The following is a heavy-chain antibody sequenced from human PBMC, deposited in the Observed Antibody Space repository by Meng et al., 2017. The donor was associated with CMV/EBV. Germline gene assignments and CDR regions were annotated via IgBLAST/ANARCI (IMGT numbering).Heavy chain of an antibody. CDR3: ARSSYSSAWPTYYFDY. CDR1: GGSISSSTYY. J-gene: IGHJ4*02. V-gene: IGHV4-39*07. CDR2: IYYSGST. Sequence: QLQLQESGPGLVKPSETLSITCTVPGGSISSSTYYWGWIRQPPGKGLEWIGSIYYSGSTYYNPSLKSRVSISVDTSKNQFSLKLNSVTAADTAVYYCARSSYSSAWPTYYFDYWGQGTLVTVSS. D-gene: IGHD6-19*01.